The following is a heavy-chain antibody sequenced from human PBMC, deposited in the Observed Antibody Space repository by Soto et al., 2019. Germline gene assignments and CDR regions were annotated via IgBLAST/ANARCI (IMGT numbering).Heavy chain of an antibody. CDR2: IIPILGIA. CDR3: APIGGGWYFDL. V-gene: IGHV1-69*02. Sequence: QVQLVQSGAEVKKPGSSVKVSCKASGGTFSSYTISWVRQAPGQGLEWMGRIIPILGIANYAQKFQGRVTNTADKSTSTAYMELSSLRSEDTAVYYCAPIGGGWYFDLWGRGTLVTVSS. D-gene: IGHD3-16*01. J-gene: IGHJ2*01. CDR1: GGTFSSYT.